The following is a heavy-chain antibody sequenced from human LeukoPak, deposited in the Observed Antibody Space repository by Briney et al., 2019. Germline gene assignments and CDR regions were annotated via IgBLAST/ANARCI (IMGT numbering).Heavy chain of an antibody. V-gene: IGHV1-69*13. J-gene: IGHJ5*02. CDR3: TGGGETDSDWFDP. Sequence: ASVKVSCKASGGTFSSQPISWVRQAPGQGLEWMGGIIPILGTADYAQKFQDRVTITADESTTTAYMELSSLRSDDTAVYYCTGGGETDSDWFDPWGQGTLVTVSS. D-gene: IGHD3-10*01. CDR2: IIPILGTA. CDR1: GGTFSSQP.